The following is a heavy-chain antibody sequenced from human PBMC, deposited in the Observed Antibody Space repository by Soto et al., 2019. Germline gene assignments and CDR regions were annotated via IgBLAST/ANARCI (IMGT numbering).Heavy chain of an antibody. CDR1: GFTVSSNY. J-gene: IGHJ4*02. V-gene: IGHV3-66*01. CDR2: IYSGGGT. CDR3: AKEGTSGLYYFDY. D-gene: IGHD6-19*01. Sequence: GGSLRLSCAASGFTVSSNYMSWVRQAPGKGLEWVSVIYSGGGTYYADSVKGRFTISRDNSKNTLYLQMNSLRAGDSAKYYCAKEGTSGLYYFDYWGPGTLVTVSS.